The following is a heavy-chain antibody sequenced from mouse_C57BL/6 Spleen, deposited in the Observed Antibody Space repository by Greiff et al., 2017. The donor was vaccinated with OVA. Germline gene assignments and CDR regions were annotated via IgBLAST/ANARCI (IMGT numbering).Heavy chain of an antibody. CDR2: ISDGGSYT. CDR1: GFTFSSYA. CDR3: ARAYYYGSTWFAY. D-gene: IGHD1-1*01. V-gene: IGHV5-4*01. J-gene: IGHJ3*01. Sequence: EVQVVESGGGLVKPGGSLKLSCAASGFTFSSYAMSWVRQTPEKRLEWVATISDGGSYTYYPDNVKGRLTISRDNAKNNLYLQMSHLKSEDTAMYYCARAYYYGSTWFAYWGQGTLVTVSA.